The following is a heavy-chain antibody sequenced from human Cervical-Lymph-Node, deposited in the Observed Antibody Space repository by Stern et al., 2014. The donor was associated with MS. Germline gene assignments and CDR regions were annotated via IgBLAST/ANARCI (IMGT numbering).Heavy chain of an antibody. CDR1: GGSINSYY. CDR3: AGGVVIAGFDY. D-gene: IGHD3-3*01. CDR2: IYYSGSI. Sequence: QVQLQESGPGLVKPSETLSLTCTVSGGSINSYYWSWIRQPPGKGLEWIGYIYYSGSINYNPSLKSRVSTSVDTSQYPISLQPSPVAAADPAVYYCAGGVVIAGFDYWGQGTLVTVFS. V-gene: IGHV4-59*01. J-gene: IGHJ4*02.